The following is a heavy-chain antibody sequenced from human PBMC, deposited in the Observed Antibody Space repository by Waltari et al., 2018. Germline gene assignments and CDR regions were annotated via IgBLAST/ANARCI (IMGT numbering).Heavy chain of an antibody. CDR1: GGSFSGYY. J-gene: IGHJ3*02. Sequence: QVQLQQWGAGLLKPSETLSLTCAVYGGSFSGYYWSWIRQPPGKGLEWIGEINHSGSTNYNPSLKSRVTISVDTSKNQFSLKLSSVTAADTAVYYCARVNFGPLKDAFDIWGQGTMVTVSS. D-gene: IGHD3-10*01. V-gene: IGHV4-34*01. CDR3: ARVNFGPLKDAFDI. CDR2: INHSGST.